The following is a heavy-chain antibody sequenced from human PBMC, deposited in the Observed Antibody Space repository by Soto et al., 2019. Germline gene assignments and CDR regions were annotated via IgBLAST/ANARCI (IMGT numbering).Heavy chain of an antibody. CDR2: INHSGST. J-gene: IGHJ6*03. CDR3: ARGQAWVFCSSTSCHWDYMDV. Sequence: PSETLSLTCAVYGGSFSGYYWSWIRQPPGKGLEWIGEINHSGSTNYNPSLKSRVTISVDTSKNQFSLKLSSVTAADTAVYYFARGQAWVFCSSTSCHWDYMDVWGKGTTVTVSS. V-gene: IGHV4-34*01. CDR1: GGSFSGYY. D-gene: IGHD2-2*01.